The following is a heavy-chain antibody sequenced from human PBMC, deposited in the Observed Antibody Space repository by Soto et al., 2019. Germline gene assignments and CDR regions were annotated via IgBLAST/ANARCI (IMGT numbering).Heavy chain of an antibody. CDR2: INAYNGHT. V-gene: IGHV1-18*04. D-gene: IGHD5-18*01. CDR1: GYTFTSYG. CDR3: ARAGTGQLWLRTYFDY. J-gene: IGHJ4*02. Sequence: ASVKVSCKASGYTFTSYGISGVRQAPGKGLERMGWINAYNGHTNYAQKLQGRVTMSTHTSTSTAYMELRSLRSDDTAVYYCARAGTGQLWLRTYFDYWVQGTLVTVSS.